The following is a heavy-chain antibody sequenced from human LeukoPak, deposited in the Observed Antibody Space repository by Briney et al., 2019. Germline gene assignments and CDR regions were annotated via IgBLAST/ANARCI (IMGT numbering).Heavy chain of an antibody. CDR2: INSSGGST. Sequence: ASVKVSCKASGYTFTSYYMHWVRQAPGQGLEWMGIINSSGGSTSYAQKFQGRVTMTRDTSTSTVYMELSSLRSEDTAVYYCARTVLVRGVQIDYYYGMDVWGQGTTVTVSS. J-gene: IGHJ6*02. CDR1: GYTFTSYY. D-gene: IGHD3-10*01. CDR3: ARTVLVRGVQIDYYYGMDV. V-gene: IGHV1-46*01.